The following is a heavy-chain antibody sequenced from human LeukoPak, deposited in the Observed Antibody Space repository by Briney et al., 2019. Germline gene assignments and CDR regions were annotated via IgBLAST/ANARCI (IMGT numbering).Heavy chain of an antibody. J-gene: IGHJ6*02. CDR2: ISSSSSYI. V-gene: IGHV3-21*01. CDR3: GSEYSGYDYRYYYGMDV. CDR1: GFTFSSYI. Sequence: GGSLRLSCAASGFTFSSYIMNWVRQASGKGLEWVSSISSSSSYIYYADSVKGRFIISRDNAKNSLYLQLSSLRAEERVVYYCGSEYSGYDYRYYYGMDVWVQATTVSVPS. D-gene: IGHD5-12*01.